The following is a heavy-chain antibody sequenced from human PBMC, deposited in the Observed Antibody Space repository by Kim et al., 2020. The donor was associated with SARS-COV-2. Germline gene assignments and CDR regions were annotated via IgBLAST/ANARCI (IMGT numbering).Heavy chain of an antibody. V-gene: IGHV1-46*01. CDR3: ARGEAVTYYYDSSGYPQDYGMDG. D-gene: IGHD3-22*01. CDR1: GYTFTSYY. Sequence: ASVKVSCKASGYTFTSYYMHWVRQAPGQGLEWMGIINPSGGSTSYAQKFQGRVTMTRDTSTSTVYMELSSLRSEDTAVYYCARGEAVTYYYDSSGYPQDYGMDGWGQGTTVTVSS. CDR2: INPSGGST. J-gene: IGHJ6*02.